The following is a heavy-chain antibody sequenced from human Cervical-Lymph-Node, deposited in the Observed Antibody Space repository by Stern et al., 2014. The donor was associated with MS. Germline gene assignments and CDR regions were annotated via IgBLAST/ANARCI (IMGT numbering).Heavy chain of an antibody. D-gene: IGHD3-9*01. CDR1: GFTFSSYG. CDR3: AREARHYDILTGYYL. J-gene: IGHJ3*01. CDR2: IWYDGSNK. Sequence: QVQLVQSGGGVVQPGRSLRLSCAASGFTFSSYGMHWVRQAPGKGLEWVAVIWYDGSNKYYADSVKGRFTISRDNSKNTLYLQMNSLRAEDTAVYYCAREARHYDILTGYYLWGQGTMVTVSS. V-gene: IGHV3-33*01.